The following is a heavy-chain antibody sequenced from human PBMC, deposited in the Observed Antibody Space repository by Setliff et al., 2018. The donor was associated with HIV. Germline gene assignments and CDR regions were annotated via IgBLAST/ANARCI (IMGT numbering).Heavy chain of an antibody. D-gene: IGHD3-22*01. CDR2: INTHSGDP. V-gene: IGHV7-4-1*02. CDR3: ARFYDSGAPYSDDAFDI. CDR1: GYTFTGYY. Sequence: ASVKVSCKASGYTFTGYYMHWVRQAPGQGLEWMGRINTHSGDPTYAQAFTGRFVFSLDTSVSTAYLQISSLRAEDTAVYYCARFYDSGAPYSDDAFDIWGQGTMVTVSS. J-gene: IGHJ3*02.